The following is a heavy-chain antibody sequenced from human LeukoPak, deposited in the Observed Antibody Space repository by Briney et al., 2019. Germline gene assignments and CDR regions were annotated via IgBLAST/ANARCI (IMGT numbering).Heavy chain of an antibody. CDR1: GFSFDDYA. V-gene: IGHV3-9*01. D-gene: IGHD1-26*01. Sequence: GRSLRLSCAASGFSFDDYAMHWVRQAPGKGLEWVSGINWNSGSIDYAESVKGRFTISRDNAKNSLYLQMNSLRAEDTALYYCAKDMMAIVGGTTSAFDMWGQGTVVTVSS. CDR2: INWNSGSI. J-gene: IGHJ3*02. CDR3: AKDMMAIVGGTTSAFDM.